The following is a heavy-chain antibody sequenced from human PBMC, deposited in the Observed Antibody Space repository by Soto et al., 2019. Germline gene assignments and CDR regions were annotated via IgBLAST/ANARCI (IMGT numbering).Heavy chain of an antibody. CDR3: ATRPLLPGAP. D-gene: IGHD3-22*01. CDR2: IYSGGST. V-gene: IGHV3-53*01. J-gene: IGHJ3*01. Sequence: EVQLGESGGGLIQPGGSLRLSCAASGFTFSSNDMNWVRQAPGKGLEWVSLIYSGGSTYYADSVKGRFTISRDNSKNTLYLQMSRLRAEDTAVYYCATRPLLPGAPWGQGSMVTVSS. CDR1: GFTFSSND.